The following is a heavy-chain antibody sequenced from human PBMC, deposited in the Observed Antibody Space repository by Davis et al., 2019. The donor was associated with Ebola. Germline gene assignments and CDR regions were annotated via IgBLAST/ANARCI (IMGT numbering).Heavy chain of an antibody. CDR2: ISWESGSI. CDR3: GVDMGALITGPTGADF. Sequence: PGGSLRLSCAASGVTFHDHGIHWVRLAPGKGLEWVCGISWESGSIGYADSVKGRFSLSRDNAKNSAYLHLTGLRRDDTALYYCGVDMGALITGPTGADFWGQGTPVTVSS. J-gene: IGHJ4*02. D-gene: IGHD1-20*01. V-gene: IGHV3-9*01. CDR1: GVTFHDHG.